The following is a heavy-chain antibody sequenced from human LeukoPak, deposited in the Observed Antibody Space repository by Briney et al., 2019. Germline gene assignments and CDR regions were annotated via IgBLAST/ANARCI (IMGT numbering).Heavy chain of an antibody. D-gene: IGHD3-10*01. CDR3: TTDPVLPNSGWFDP. J-gene: IGHJ5*02. CDR1: GFTVSSNY. V-gene: IGHV3-53*01. Sequence: GGSLRLSCAASGFTVSSNYMSWVRQAPGKGLEWVSVIYSGGSTYYADSVKGRFTISRDNSKNTLYLQMNSLEPEDTAVYYCTTDPVLPNSGWFDPWGQGTLVTVSS. CDR2: IYSGGST.